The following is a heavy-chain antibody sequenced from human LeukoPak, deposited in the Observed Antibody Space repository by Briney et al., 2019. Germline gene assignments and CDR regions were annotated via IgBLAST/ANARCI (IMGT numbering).Heavy chain of an antibody. CDR2: ISSSSSYI. J-gene: IGHJ4*02. CDR1: GYTFSDYS. D-gene: IGHD3-9*01. V-gene: IGHV3-21*01. CDR3: ARGGRSTYFDWSPDY. Sequence: GGSLRLSCAASGYTFSDYSMNWVRQAPGKGLEWVSSISSSSSYIYYADSVKGRFTISRDNARNSLYLQMNSLRAEDTAVYYCARGGRSTYFDWSPDYWGQGTLVTVSS.